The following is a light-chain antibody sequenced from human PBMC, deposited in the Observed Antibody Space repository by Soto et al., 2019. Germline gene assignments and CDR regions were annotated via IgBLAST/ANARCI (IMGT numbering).Light chain of an antibody. V-gene: IGLV2-23*01. CDR3: CPYASSSSYV. Sequence: QSVLTQPASVSGSPGQSITISCSGTTSDVGGYNLVSWYQQHTAKAPKLLIYEGTQRPSGVSSRFSGSKSGNTASLTISGLQAEDEADYYCCPYASSSSYVFGTGTKV. CDR1: TSDVGGYNL. J-gene: IGLJ1*01. CDR2: EGT.